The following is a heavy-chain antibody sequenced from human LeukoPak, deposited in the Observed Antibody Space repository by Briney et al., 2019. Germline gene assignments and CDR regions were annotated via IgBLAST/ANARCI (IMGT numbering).Heavy chain of an antibody. D-gene: IGHD6-13*01. Sequence: GGSLRLSCAASGFTFSSYGMHWVRQAPGKGLEWVAVISYDGSNKYYADSVKGRFTISRDNSKNTLYLQMNSLRAEDTAVYYCARADGYSSSFQDYWGQGTLVTVSS. J-gene: IGHJ4*02. V-gene: IGHV3-30*03. CDR2: ISYDGSNK. CDR1: GFTFSSYG. CDR3: ARADGYSSSFQDY.